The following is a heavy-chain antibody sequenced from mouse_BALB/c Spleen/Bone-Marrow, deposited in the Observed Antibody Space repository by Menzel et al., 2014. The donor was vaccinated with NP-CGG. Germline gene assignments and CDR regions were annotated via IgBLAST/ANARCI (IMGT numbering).Heavy chain of an antibody. Sequence: EVQLQQSGGGLVKPGGSLKLSCAASGFTFSDYYMFWVRQTPEKRLEWVAAISDGVSYAYYPDSVKGRFTISRDNTRNNLFLQKSSLESEDTAMYYCARAPAYDFYAMDYWGQGTSVTVSS. D-gene: IGHD2-13*01. J-gene: IGHJ4*01. CDR2: ISDGVSYA. CDR3: ARAPAYDFYAMDY. CDR1: GFTFSDYY. V-gene: IGHV5-4*02.